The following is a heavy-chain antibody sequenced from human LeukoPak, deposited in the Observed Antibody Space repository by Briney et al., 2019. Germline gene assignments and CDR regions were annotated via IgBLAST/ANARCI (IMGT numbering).Heavy chain of an antibody. Sequence: GGSLRLSCAASGFTVSSNTMTWVRQAPGKGPEWVSVIYGGGTTYYADSVQGRFTISRDNSKNTLYLQMNSLRDEDTAVYYCARESGYYGSGSLDYWGQGTLVTVSS. CDR2: IYGGGTT. CDR1: GFTVSSNT. J-gene: IGHJ4*02. D-gene: IGHD3-10*01. CDR3: ARESGYYGSGSLDY. V-gene: IGHV3-53*01.